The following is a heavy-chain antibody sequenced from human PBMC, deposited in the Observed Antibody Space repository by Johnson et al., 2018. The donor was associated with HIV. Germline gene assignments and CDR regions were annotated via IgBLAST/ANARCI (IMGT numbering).Heavy chain of an antibody. CDR1: GFSFSSYW. D-gene: IGHD6-13*01. J-gene: IGHJ3*02. CDR2: IKQDGSEK. V-gene: IGHV3-7*05. Sequence: MLLVESGGGLVQPGGSLRLSCAASGFSFSSYWMSWVRQAPGKGLEWVANIKQDGSEKYYVDSVKGRFTISRDNAKNSLYLQMNSLRAEDTAVYYCARDQFYSSSWYDTFDIWGQGTMVTVSS. CDR3: ARDQFYSSSWYDTFDI.